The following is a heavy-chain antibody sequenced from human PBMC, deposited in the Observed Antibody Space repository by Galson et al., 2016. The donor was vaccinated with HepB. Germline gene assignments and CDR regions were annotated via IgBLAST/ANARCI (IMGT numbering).Heavy chain of an antibody. D-gene: IGHD3-3*01. CDR1: GGSISSSSYY. CDR2: IYYSGST. J-gene: IGHJ3*02. Sequence: ETLSLTCTVSGGSISSSSYYWGWIRQPPGKGLEWIGSIYYSGSTYYNPSLKSRVIISVDTSKNQFSLKLSSVTAADTAVYYCARPDVLRFLEWLSENPGENASDIWGQGTMVTVSS. CDR3: ARPDVLRFLEWLSENPGENASDI. V-gene: IGHV4-39*01.